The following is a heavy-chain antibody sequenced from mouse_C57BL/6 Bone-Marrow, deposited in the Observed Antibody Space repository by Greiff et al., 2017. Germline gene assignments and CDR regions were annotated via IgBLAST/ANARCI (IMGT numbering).Heavy chain of an antibody. Sequence: EVHLVESEGGLVQPGSSMKLSCTASGFTFSDYYMAWVRQVPEKGLEWVANINYDGSSTYYLDSLKSRFIISRDNAKSILYLQMSSLKSEDTSTYYCAREGTGSYYFDYWGQGTTLTVSS. CDR1: GFTFSDYY. CDR2: INYDGSST. CDR3: AREGTGSYYFDY. D-gene: IGHD2-2*01. J-gene: IGHJ2*01. V-gene: IGHV5-16*01.